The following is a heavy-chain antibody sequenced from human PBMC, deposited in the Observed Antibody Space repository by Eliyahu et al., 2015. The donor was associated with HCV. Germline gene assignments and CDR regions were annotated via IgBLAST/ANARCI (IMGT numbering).Heavy chain of an antibody. CDR2: INPNSGGT. CDR1: GYTFTGYY. Sequence: QVQLVQSGAEVKKPGASVKVSCKASGYTFTGYYMHWVRQAPGQGLEWMGWINPNSGGTNYAQKFQGWVTMTRDTSISTAYMELSRLRSDDTAVYYCAVLSTQKYCGGDCDAFDIWGQGTMVTVSS. J-gene: IGHJ3*02. D-gene: IGHD2-21*02. CDR3: AVLSTQKYCGGDCDAFDI. V-gene: IGHV1-2*04.